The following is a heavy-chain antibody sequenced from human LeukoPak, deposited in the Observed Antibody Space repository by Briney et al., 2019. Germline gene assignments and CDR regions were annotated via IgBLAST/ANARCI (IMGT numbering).Heavy chain of an antibody. CDR1: GFAFSSYW. V-gene: IGHV3-7*01. CDR2: IKQDGSEK. J-gene: IGHJ6*03. Sequence: GGSLRLPCVASGFAFSSYWMNWVRQAPGKGLEWVANIKQDGSEKYYVDSVKGRFTISRDNAKNSLYLQMNSLRAEDTAVYYCARDREGYQLPQMHHYYYMDVWGKGTTVTISS. CDR3: ARDREGYQLPQMHHYYYMDV. D-gene: IGHD2-2*01.